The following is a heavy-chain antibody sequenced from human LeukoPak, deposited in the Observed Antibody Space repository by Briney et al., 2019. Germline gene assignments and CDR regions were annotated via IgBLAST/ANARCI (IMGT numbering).Heavy chain of an antibody. V-gene: IGHV3-23*01. J-gene: IGHJ4*02. CDR3: AKDFGFMGGGGY. Sequence: GGSLRLSCAASGFTFSSYAMSWVRQAPGKGLEWVSSISGSGASTYYADSVKGRFTISRDNSKNTLYLQMNSLRAEDTAVYYCAKDFGFMGGGGYGGKGPLVTVSS. CDR1: GFTFSSYA. D-gene: IGHD3-16*01. CDR2: ISGSGAST.